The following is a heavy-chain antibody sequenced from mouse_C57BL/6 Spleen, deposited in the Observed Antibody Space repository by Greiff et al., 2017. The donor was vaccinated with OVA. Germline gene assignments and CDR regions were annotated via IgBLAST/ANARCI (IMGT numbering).Heavy chain of an antibody. Sequence: QVQLKESGAELVRPGTSVKVSCKASGYAFTNYLIEWVKQRPGQGLEWIGVINPGSGGTNYNETFKGKAILTADKSSSTAYMQLSSLTSEDSAVYFCARRTVQGGAMDYWGQGTSVTVSS. CDR2: INPGSGGT. CDR3: ARRTVQGGAMDY. D-gene: IGHD1-1*01. CDR1: GYAFTNYL. V-gene: IGHV1-54*01. J-gene: IGHJ4*01.